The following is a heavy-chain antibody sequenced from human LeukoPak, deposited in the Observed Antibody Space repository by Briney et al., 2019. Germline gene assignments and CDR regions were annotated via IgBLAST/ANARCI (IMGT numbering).Heavy chain of an antibody. V-gene: IGHV3-7*03. CDR3: VRNLAVAGTCFDS. CDR2: IKQDGSDR. CDR1: GFTFRNYW. D-gene: IGHD6-19*01. Sequence: GGSLRFSCAASGFTFRNYWMSWVRQAPGTGLEWVANIKQDGSDRNYVTSVRGRFTISRDNAESSLYLQMNSLRVEDTAVYYCVRNLAVAGTCFDSWGQGTLVTVSS. J-gene: IGHJ4*02.